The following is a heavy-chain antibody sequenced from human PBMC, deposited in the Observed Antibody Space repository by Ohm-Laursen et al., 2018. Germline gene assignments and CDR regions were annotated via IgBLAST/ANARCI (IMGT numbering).Heavy chain of an antibody. CDR1: GGSFSGYY. V-gene: IGHV4-34*01. Sequence: TLSLTCAVYGGSFSGYYWSWIRQPPGKGLEWIGEINHSGSTNYNPSLKSRVTISVDTSKNQFSLRLSSVTAADTAVYYCARGAKYDFWSGYSPDYYYYYGMDVWGQGTTVTVS. J-gene: IGHJ6*02. CDR3: ARGAKYDFWSGYSPDYYYYYGMDV. CDR2: INHSGST. D-gene: IGHD3-3*01.